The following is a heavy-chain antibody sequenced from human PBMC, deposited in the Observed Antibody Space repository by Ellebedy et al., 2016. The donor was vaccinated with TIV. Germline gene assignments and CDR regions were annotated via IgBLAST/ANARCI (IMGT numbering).Heavy chain of an antibody. CDR3: ARCSIWSGLDY. CDR2: INHSGST. CDR1: GGSFSCYY. D-gene: IGHD3-3*01. J-gene: IGHJ4*02. V-gene: IGHV4-34*01. Sequence: MPSETLSLTCAVYGGSFSCYYWSWIRQPPGKGLEWIGEINHSGSTNYNPSLKSRVTISVDTSKNQFSLKLSSVTAADTAVYYCARCSIWSGLDYWGQGTLVTVSS.